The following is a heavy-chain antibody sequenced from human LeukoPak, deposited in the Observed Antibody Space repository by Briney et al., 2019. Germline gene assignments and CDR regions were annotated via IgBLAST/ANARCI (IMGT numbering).Heavy chain of an antibody. Sequence: GGSLRLSCAASGFTVSSNYMSWVRQAPGKGLEWVSYISSSSSTIYYADSVKGRFTISRDNAKNSLYLQMNSLRAEDTAVYYCARGASSSSYYYYYMDVWGKGTTVTVSS. CDR3: ARGASSSSYYYYYMDV. V-gene: IGHV3-48*01. CDR2: ISSSSSTI. D-gene: IGHD6-6*01. J-gene: IGHJ6*03. CDR1: GFTVSSNY.